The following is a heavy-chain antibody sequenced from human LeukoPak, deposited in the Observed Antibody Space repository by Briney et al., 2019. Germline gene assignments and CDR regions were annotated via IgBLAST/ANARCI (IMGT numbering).Heavy chain of an antibody. Sequence: PSETLSLTCTVSGYSISSGDYWGWIRQPPGKGLEWIGSIYHSGSTYYNPSLKSRVTISVDTSQNPFSLKLSSVTAADTAVYYCASFSSSWDTDYWGQGTLVTVSS. CDR1: GYSISSGDY. CDR3: ASFSSSWDTDY. CDR2: IYHSGST. J-gene: IGHJ4*02. V-gene: IGHV4-38-2*02. D-gene: IGHD6-13*01.